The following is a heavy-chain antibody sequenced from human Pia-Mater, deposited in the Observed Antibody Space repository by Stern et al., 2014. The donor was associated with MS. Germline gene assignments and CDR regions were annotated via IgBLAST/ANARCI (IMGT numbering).Heavy chain of an antibody. CDR3: ARAIGFCSGGNCEPYYYYGIDV. V-gene: IGHV3-9*01. Sequence: QLVESGGDLVQPGRSLRLSCAASGFRFDDYAMYWVRQAPGKCLEWVSGISWSSGKIGYADSVKGRFTISRDNVKNSLFLQMNSLRSEDTASYYCARAIGFCSGGNCEPYYYYGIDVWGQGTRVTVSS. CDR1: GFRFDDYA. CDR2: ISWSSGKI. J-gene: IGHJ6*02. D-gene: IGHD2-15*01.